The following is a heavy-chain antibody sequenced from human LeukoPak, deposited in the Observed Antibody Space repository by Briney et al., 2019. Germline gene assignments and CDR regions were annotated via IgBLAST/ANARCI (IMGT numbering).Heavy chain of an antibody. D-gene: IGHD2-2*01. V-gene: IGHV3-53*01. Sequence: PGGSLRLSCAASGFTVSSNYMSWVRQAPGKGLEWVSVIYSGGSTYYADSVKGRFTISRDNSKNTLCLQMNSLRAEDTAVYYCARSRSYYYGMDVWGQGTTVTVSS. J-gene: IGHJ6*02. CDR2: IYSGGST. CDR1: GFTVSSNY. CDR3: ARSRSYYYGMDV.